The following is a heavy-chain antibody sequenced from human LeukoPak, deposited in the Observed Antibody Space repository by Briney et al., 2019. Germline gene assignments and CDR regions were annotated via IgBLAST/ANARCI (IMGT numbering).Heavy chain of an antibody. V-gene: IGHV3-23*01. CDR3: AKDRPRVAVHDAFDI. D-gene: IGHD1-1*01. CDR1: GFTFNTYA. J-gene: IGHJ3*02. Sequence: PGGSLRLSCATSGFTFNTYAMSWVRQAPGKGLEWVSNISGSGRGGRTYYADSVKGRFTISRDNSKNTLYLQMNSLRAEDTAVYYCAKDRPRVAVHDAFDIWGQGTMVTVSS. CDR2: ISGSGRGGRT.